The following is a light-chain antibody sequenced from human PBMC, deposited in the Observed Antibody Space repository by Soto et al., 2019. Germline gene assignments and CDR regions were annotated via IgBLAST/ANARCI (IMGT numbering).Light chain of an antibody. Sequence: QTVVTQPPSVSGAPGQRVTISCTGSSSNIGAGYDVHWYRHLPGTAPKLLIYGNSNRPSGVPDRFSGSKSGTSASLAITGLQAEDEADYYCQSYDTSLRGVFGGGTKVTVL. CDR2: GNS. CDR1: SSNIGAGYD. V-gene: IGLV1-40*01. CDR3: QSYDTSLRGV. J-gene: IGLJ2*01.